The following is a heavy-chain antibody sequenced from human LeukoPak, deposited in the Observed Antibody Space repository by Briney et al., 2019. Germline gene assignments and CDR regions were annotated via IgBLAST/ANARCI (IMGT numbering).Heavy chain of an antibody. CDR1: GFTFSSYA. CDR2: ISYDGSNK. V-gene: IGHV3-30*04. CDR3: ARDGVFLVTSLWYYYYYMDV. D-gene: IGHD4-17*01. Sequence: GGSLRLSCAASGFTFSSYAMHWVRQAPGKGLEGVAVISYDGSNKYYADSVKGRFTISRDNSKNTLYLQMNSLRAEDTAVYYCARDGVFLVTSLWYYYYYMDVWGKGTTVTVSS. J-gene: IGHJ6*03.